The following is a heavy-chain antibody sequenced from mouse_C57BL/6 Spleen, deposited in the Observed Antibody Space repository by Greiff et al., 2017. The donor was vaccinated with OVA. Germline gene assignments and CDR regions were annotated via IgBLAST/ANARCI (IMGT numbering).Heavy chain of an antibody. CDR3: ARGGTTVVAHWYFDV. J-gene: IGHJ1*03. Sequence: VQLQQSGAELARPGASVKMSCKASGYTFTSYTMHWVKQRPGQGLEWIGYINPSSGYTKYNQKFKDKATLTADKSSSTAYMQLSSLTSEDSAVYYCARGGTTVVAHWYFDVWGTGTTVTVSS. D-gene: IGHD1-1*01. CDR1: GYTFTSYT. CDR2: INPSSGYT. V-gene: IGHV1-4*01.